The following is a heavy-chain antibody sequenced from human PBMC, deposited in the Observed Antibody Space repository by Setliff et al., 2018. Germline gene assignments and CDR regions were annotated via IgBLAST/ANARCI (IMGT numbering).Heavy chain of an antibody. J-gene: IGHJ4*02. D-gene: IGHD1-1*01. CDR1: GDSISNDYW. CDR3: ARGVRTGHLDS. Sequence: KASETLSLTCAVSGDSISNDYWWSWVRQPPERELEWIGEINQSGTTNYNPPLKGRATISVDNSKNQFSLNLNSVTVADTAVYFCARGVRTGHLDSWGQGTQVTVSS. V-gene: IGHV4-4*02. CDR2: INQSGTT.